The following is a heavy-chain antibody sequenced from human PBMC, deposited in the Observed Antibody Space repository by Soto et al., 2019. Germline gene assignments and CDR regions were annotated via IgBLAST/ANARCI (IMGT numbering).Heavy chain of an antibody. Sequence: QVRLEESGPGLVKPSETLSLICSVSGGSVNNSNSFWNWIRHHSENGLVWIGYIYYSGSTRYNPSFKPRASLSIDTSKNQFTVRLNSVTGSDTAVEFCARDAHYGGRRGGKDVWGRGTTVSVSS. CDR3: ARDAHYGGRRGGKDV. V-gene: IGHV4-31*03. CDR1: GGSVNNSNSF. D-gene: IGHD4-17*01. CDR2: IYYSGST. J-gene: IGHJ6*02.